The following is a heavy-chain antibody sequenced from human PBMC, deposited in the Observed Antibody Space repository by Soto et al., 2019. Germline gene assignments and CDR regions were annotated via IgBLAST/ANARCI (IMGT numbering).Heavy chain of an antibody. CDR1: GASIRSGGYY. V-gene: IGHV4-31*02. Sequence: SETLSRTWSVSGASIRSGGYYWSWLRQSPGKGLEWIGHIYYTGSTFYSPSLKSRLTISLDTSKNQFSLDLRSVTAADTAMYYCARIEMASIKWGRGTLVTVSS. CDR3: ARIEMASIK. J-gene: IGHJ4*02. CDR2: IYYTGST.